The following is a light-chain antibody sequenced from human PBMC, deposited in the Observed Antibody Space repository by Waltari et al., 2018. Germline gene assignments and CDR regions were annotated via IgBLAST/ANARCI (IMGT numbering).Light chain of an antibody. J-gene: IGKJ1*01. V-gene: IGKV1-5*03. CDR3: QHYNSYSPWT. CDR2: KTF. Sequence: DIQMTQSPSTLSASVGDRVTITCRPSQSISDWLAWYQQKPGKAPELLIYKTFILESGVPSRFSGSGSGTEFTLTITSLQPDDFATYFCQHYNSYSPWTFGQGTKVEIK. CDR1: QSISDW.